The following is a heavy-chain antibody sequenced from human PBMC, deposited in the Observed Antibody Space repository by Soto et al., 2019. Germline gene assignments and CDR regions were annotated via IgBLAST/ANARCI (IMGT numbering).Heavy chain of an antibody. CDR3: AKEAYQLRWVYGMDV. Sequence: EVQLVESGGGLVQPGRSLRLSCAASGFTFDDYAMHWVRQAPGNGLEWVSGISWNSGSIGYADPVKGRFTISRDNAKNTLYLQMNSLRAEDTGLSYGAKEAYQLRWVYGMDVWGQGTTVTVSS. CDR2: ISWNSGSI. D-gene: IGHD2-2*01. V-gene: IGHV3-9*01. CDR1: GFTFDDYA. J-gene: IGHJ6*02.